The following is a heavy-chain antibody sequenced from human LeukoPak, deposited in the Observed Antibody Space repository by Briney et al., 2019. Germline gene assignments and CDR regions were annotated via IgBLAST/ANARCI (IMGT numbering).Heavy chain of an antibody. V-gene: IGHV1-69*04. Sequence: GASVKVSCKASGGTFSSYAISWVRQAPGQGLEWMGRIIPILGIANYAQKFQGRVTITADKSTSTAYMELSRPRSDDTAVYYCARQPSWFGELPSDYWGQGTLVTVSS. CDR2: IIPILGIA. D-gene: IGHD3-10*01. J-gene: IGHJ4*02. CDR3: ARQPSWFGELPSDY. CDR1: GGTFSSYA.